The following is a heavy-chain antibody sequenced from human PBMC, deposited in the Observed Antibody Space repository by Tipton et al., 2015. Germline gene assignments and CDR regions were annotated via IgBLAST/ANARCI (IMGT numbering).Heavy chain of an antibody. CDR1: GFTFSSYA. Sequence: SLRLSCAASGFTFSSYAMSWVRQAPGKGLEWVSAISGSGDSTYYVDSVKGRFTISRDNAKNSVFLQMNSLRDEDTAVYYCARGYRMDVWGQGTTVTVSS. J-gene: IGHJ6*01. CDR2: ISGSGDST. CDR3: ARGYRMDV. V-gene: IGHV3-23*01.